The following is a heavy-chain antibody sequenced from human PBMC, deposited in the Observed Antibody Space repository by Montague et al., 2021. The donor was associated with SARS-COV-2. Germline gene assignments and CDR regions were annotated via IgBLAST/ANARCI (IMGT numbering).Heavy chain of an antibody. CDR2: IKQSGRT. D-gene: IGHD5-12*01. Sequence: SETLSLTCAVYGGSFGDDHCSWTCHPPGTGLEWIGDIKQSGRTNYNPSLKSRVTISVDTSKKQFPLQLSSVTAAATAAYYCARTRGYDPLFDFWGQGTLVTVSS. V-gene: IGHV4-34*01. CDR1: GGSFGDDH. CDR3: ARTRGYDPLFDF. J-gene: IGHJ4*02.